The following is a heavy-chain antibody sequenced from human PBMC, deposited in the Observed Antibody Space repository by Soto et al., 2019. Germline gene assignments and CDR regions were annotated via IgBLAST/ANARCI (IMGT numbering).Heavy chain of an antibody. CDR1: GFSLRTSEVG. V-gene: IGHV2-5*02. Sequence: QITLTESGPTLVKPTQTLTLTCTFSGFSLRTSEVGVGWIRQPPGKALEWLALIYWDDDKRYSPSLKSRLTITKDTSKNKVVLTMTNMDPADTATYYCAHRFDWYYFNYWGRGTVVTVSS. CDR2: IYWDDDK. J-gene: IGHJ4*02. D-gene: IGHD3-9*01. CDR3: AHRFDWYYFNY.